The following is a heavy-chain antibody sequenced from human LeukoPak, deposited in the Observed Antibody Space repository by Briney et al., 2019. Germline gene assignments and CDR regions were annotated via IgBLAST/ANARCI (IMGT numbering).Heavy chain of an antibody. J-gene: IGHJ4*02. CDR1: GGTFSSYA. V-gene: IGHV1-69*05. D-gene: IGHD5-12*01. CDR3: ARGLGGYSGYDPPGY. Sequence: SVKVSCKASGGTFSSYAISWVRQVPGQGLEWMGRIIPIFGTANYAQKFQGRVTITTDESTSTAYMELSSLRSEDTAVYYCARGLGGYSGYDPPGYWGQGTLVTVSS. CDR2: IIPIFGTA.